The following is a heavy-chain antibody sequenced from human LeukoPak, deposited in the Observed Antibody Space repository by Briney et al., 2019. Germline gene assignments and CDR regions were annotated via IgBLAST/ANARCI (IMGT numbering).Heavy chain of an antibody. Sequence: PSETLSLTCTVSGGSISSSSYYWGWIRQPPGKGLEWIGYIYYSGSTYYNPSLKSRVTISVDTSKNQFSLKLSSVTAADTAVYYCARGFYLNWYDPWGQGTLVTVSS. CDR3: ARGFYLNWYDP. CDR1: GGSISSSSYY. J-gene: IGHJ5*02. V-gene: IGHV4-30-4*08. D-gene: IGHD2/OR15-2a*01. CDR2: IYYSGST.